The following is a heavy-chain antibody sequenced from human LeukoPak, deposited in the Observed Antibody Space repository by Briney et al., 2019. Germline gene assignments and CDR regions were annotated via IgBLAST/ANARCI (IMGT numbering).Heavy chain of an antibody. CDR2: ISWNSGSI. CDR1: GFTFDDYA. CDR3: AKAIVRAFDI. D-gene: IGHD6-6*01. Sequence: GGSLRLSCAASGFTFDDYAMHWVRQAPGKGLEWVSGISWNSGSIGYADSVKGRFTISRDNAKNSLYLQMYSLRAEDTALYYCAKAIVRAFDIWGQGTMVTVSS. V-gene: IGHV3-9*01. J-gene: IGHJ3*02.